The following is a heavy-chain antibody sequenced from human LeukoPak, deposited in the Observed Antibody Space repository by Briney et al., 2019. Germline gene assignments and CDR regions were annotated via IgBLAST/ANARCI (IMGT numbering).Heavy chain of an antibody. CDR3: ARGGVTDAFDI. D-gene: IGHD4-23*01. CDR1: GGSISDSIYY. Sequence: SETLSLTCTVSGGSISDSIYYWGWIRQPPGKGLEWIGSIYYSGTTYYNPSLESRVAISVDTSKNQFSLKLTSVTAADTAVYYCARGGVTDAFDIWGQGTMVTVSS. CDR2: IYYSGTT. J-gene: IGHJ3*02. V-gene: IGHV4-39*07.